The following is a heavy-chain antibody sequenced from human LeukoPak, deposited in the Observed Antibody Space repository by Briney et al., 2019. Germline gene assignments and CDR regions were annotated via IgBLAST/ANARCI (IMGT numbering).Heavy chain of an antibody. D-gene: IGHD5-12*01. CDR2: IYYSGST. CDR3: ARQGGYAYPISYYFDY. V-gene: IGHV4-59*08. J-gene: IGHJ4*02. CDR1: GGSISSYY. Sequence: SETLSLTCTVSGGSISSYYWSWIRQPPGKGLEWIGYIYYSGSTNYNPSLKSRVTISVDTSKNQFSLKLSSVTAADTAVYYCARQGGYAYPISYYFDYWGQGTLVTVSS.